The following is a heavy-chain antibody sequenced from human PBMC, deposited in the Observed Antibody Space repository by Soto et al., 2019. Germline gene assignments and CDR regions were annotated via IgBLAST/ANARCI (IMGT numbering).Heavy chain of an antibody. J-gene: IGHJ4*02. CDR1: GGSISSYY. Sequence: QVQLQESGPGLVKPSETLSLTCTVSGGSISSYYWSWIRQPPGKGLEWIGYIYYSGSTNYNPSLKSRVTISVDTSKNQFSLKLSSVTAADTAVYYCARGPDYGDYRPFDYWGQGTLVTVSS. D-gene: IGHD4-17*01. CDR3: ARGPDYGDYRPFDY. V-gene: IGHV4-59*01. CDR2: IYYSGST.